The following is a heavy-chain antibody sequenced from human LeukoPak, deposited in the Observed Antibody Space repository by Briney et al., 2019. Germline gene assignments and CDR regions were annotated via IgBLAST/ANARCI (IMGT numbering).Heavy chain of an antibody. CDR1: GGSISTYY. CDR3: ATTHQWSDGFDI. J-gene: IGHJ3*02. D-gene: IGHD2-8*01. CDR2: IYSSGSA. V-gene: IGHV4-4*07. Sequence: SETLSLTCTVSGGSISTYYWNWIRQPAGKRLEWIGRIYSSGSANYNPSLKSRVTMSADTSKKQYSLKLNSVTAADTAVYYCATTHQWSDGFDIWGQGTMVTVSS.